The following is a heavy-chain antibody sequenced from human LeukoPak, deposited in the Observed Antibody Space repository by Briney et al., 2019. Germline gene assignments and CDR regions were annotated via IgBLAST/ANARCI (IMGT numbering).Heavy chain of an antibody. Sequence: PSETLSLTCTVSGGSISSYYWSWLRQPPGKGLEWIGYIYYSGSTNYNPSLKSRVTISVDTSKNQFSLKLSSVTAADTAVYYCARGVVPAAMGYYYYMDVWGKGTTVTVSS. CDR1: GGSISSYY. CDR3: ARGVVPAAMGYYYYMDV. V-gene: IGHV4-59*01. CDR2: IYYSGST. J-gene: IGHJ6*03. D-gene: IGHD2-2*01.